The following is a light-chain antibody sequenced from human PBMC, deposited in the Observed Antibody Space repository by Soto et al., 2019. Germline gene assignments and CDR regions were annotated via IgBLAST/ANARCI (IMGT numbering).Light chain of an antibody. CDR1: GSDVGGYNY. CDR2: GVT. CDR3: CSFAGTYIFV. J-gene: IGLJ1*01. Sequence: QSALTQPASVSGSPRQSITISCTGTGSDVGGYNYVSWYQQHPGKAPKLMIYGVTNRPSGVSNRFSGSKSGDTASLTISGLQAEDEADYYCCSFAGTYIFVYGTGTKVTVL. V-gene: IGLV2-14*01.